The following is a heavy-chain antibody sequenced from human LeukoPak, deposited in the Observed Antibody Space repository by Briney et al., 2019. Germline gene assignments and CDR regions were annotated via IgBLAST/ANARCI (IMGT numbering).Heavy chain of an antibody. V-gene: IGHV3-7*05. CDR3: AKDFEVLHGRVGY. J-gene: IGHJ4*02. CDR2: IKQDGSEK. CDR1: GFTFSSYW. D-gene: IGHD4/OR15-4a*01. Sequence: PGGSLRLSCAASGFTFSSYWMSWVRQAPGKGLEWVANIKQDGSEKYYVDSVKGRFTISRDNSKNTLYLQMNSLRAEDTAVYYCAKDFEVLHGRVGYWGQGTLVTVSS.